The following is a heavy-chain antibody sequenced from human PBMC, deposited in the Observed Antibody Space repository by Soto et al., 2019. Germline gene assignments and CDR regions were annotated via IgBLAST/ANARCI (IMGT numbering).Heavy chain of an antibody. Sequence: ASVKASCKASGYTFTSYYMHWVRQAPGQGLEWMGIINPSGGSTSYAQKFQGRVTMTRDTSTSTVYMELSSLRSEDTAVYYRARGNLLDYIFFSWGKYGMDVWGQGTTVTVSS. J-gene: IGHJ6*02. V-gene: IGHV1-46*01. CDR1: GYTFTSYY. CDR3: ARGNLLDYIFFSWGKYGMDV. D-gene: IGHD3-16*01. CDR2: INPSGGST.